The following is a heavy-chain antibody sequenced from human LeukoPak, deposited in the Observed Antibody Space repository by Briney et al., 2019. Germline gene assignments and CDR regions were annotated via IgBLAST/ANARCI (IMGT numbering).Heavy chain of an antibody. V-gene: IGHV3-30*18. Sequence: GRSLRLSCAASGFMFSSFGMHWVRQAPGKGLEWVAVISYDGSYKNYADSVKGRFTISRDNSKNMLYVQMNSLRAEDTAVYYCAKDSSAAGTYYDYYMDVWGKGTTVTVSS. CDR3: AKDSSAAGTYYDYYMDV. J-gene: IGHJ6*03. D-gene: IGHD6-13*01. CDR2: ISYDGSYK. CDR1: GFMFSSFG.